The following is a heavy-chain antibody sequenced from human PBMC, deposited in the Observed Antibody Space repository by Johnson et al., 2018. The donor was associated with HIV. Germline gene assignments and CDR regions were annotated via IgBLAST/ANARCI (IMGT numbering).Heavy chain of an antibody. CDR2: ITYDGSNK. D-gene: IGHD2-8*01. V-gene: IGHV3-30-3*01. J-gene: IGHJ3*02. CDR1: GFTFRSYA. Sequence: QVQLVESGGGVMQPGKSLRLSCEASGFTFRSYAMHWVRQAPGKGLEWVAVITYDGSNKYYADSVKGRFTISRDNSKNTLYLQMNSLRAEDTAVYYCARDNIVLMVGGAFDIWGQGTMVTVSS. CDR3: ARDNIVLMVGGAFDI.